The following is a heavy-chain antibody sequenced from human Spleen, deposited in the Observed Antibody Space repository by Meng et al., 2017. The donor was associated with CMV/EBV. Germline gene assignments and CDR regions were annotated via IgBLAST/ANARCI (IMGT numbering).Heavy chain of an antibody. Sequence: LDGYGRSWGRQEPGEGGEGGTGINWNGGSTDYADSVKGRFTISRDNAKNSLYLRMNSLRAEDTALYYCARDGRRYCTSTSCSYSGYWGQGTMVTVSS. V-gene: IGHV3-20*03. CDR1: LDGYG. CDR3: ARDGRRYCTSTSCSYSGY. J-gene: IGHJ4*02. CDR2: INWNGGST. D-gene: IGHD2-2*01.